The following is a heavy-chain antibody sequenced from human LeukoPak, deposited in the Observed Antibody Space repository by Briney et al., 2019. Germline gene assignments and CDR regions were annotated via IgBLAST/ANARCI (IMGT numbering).Heavy chain of an antibody. CDR2: ISYGGSNK. Sequence: GGSLRLSCAASGFTFSSYAMHWVRQAPGKGLEWMAVISYGGSNKYYADSVKGRFTISRDNSKNTLYLQMNSLRAENTAVYYCAKAISPYCSGGSCYSGLFDYWGQGTLVTVSS. V-gene: IGHV3-30-3*01. CDR3: AKAISPYCSGGSCYSGLFDY. D-gene: IGHD2-15*01. CDR1: GFTFSSYA. J-gene: IGHJ4*02.